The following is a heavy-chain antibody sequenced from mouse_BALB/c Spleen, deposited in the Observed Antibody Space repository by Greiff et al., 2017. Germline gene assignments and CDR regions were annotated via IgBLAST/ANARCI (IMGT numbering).Heavy chain of an antibody. V-gene: IGHV3-2*02. CDR1: VYSITSDSA. CDR2: ISYSGVI. D-gene: IGHD2-1*01. CDR3: ARSSWGNYAWCAY. Sequence: VQLKDSRHGLVKPSQSLSLTCTVPVYSITSDSAWNWIRQFPGNNLEWMGYISYSGVISYNPSLKSPISLTRDTSKNQFFLQLNSVTTEDTATSYCARSSWGNYAWCAYGGRGTLVTVSA. J-gene: IGHJ3*01.